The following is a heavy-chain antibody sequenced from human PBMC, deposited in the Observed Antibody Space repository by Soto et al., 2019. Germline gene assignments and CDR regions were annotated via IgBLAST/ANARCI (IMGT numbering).Heavy chain of an antibody. CDR3: ARSEGADGVVWFAT. J-gene: IGHJ5*02. Sequence: EVQLLQSGGDLVQPGGSLRVSCVASGFSFSNFAMSWVRQAPGKGLEWVSGIRGSGAESHYADSVRGRFTISRDNSKNTVYLEMHSLNVGDTAVYYCARSEGADGVVWFATWGQGTLVTVSS. CDR1: GFSFSNFA. D-gene: IGHD1-26*01. V-gene: IGHV3-23*01. CDR2: IRGSGAES.